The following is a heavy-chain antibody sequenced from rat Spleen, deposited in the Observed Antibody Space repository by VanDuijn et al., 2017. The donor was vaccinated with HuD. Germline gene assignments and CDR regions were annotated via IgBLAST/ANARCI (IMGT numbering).Heavy chain of an antibody. CDR2: ISYEGSST. CDR3: TRGGLSRFDY. J-gene: IGHJ2*01. Sequence: EVQLVESGGGLVQPGRSLKLSCAASGFTFSDYYMAWVRQAPKKGLEWVASISYEGSSTYYPDSVKGRFTISRDNAKSTLYLQMNSLRSEDTATYYCTRGGLSRFDYWGQGVMVTVSS. D-gene: IGHD1-11*01. V-gene: IGHV5-22*01. CDR1: GFTFSDYY.